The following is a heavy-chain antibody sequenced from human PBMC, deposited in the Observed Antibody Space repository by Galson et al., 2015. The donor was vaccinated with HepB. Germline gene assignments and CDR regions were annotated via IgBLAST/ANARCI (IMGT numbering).Heavy chain of an antibody. CDR3: ARIAAGGSWFDP. V-gene: IGHV4-34*01. Sequence: LSLTCAVYGGSFSGYYWSWIRQPPGKGLEWIGEINHSGSTNYNPSLKSRVTISVDTSKNQFSLKLSSVTAADTAVYCCARIAAGGSWFDPWGQGTLVTVSS. J-gene: IGHJ5*02. D-gene: IGHD6-25*01. CDR1: GGSFSGYY. CDR2: INHSGST.